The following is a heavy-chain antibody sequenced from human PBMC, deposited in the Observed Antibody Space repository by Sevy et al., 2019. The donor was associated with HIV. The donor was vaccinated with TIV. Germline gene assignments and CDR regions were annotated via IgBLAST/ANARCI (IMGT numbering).Heavy chain of an antibody. CDR2: ISSNGINP. D-gene: IGHD3-10*02. CDR3: TKESLRGTYIRGDFDH. Sequence: GGSLRLSCSAFGFNFQTFGMHWIRQAPGKGPEWLAVISSNGINPNYAASVKGRFTIYRDNSKSLLFLQMNSLTPNDTAVYFCTKESLRGTYIRGDFDHWGQGTLVTVSS. CDR1: GFNFQTFG. V-gene: IGHV3-30*18. J-gene: IGHJ4*02.